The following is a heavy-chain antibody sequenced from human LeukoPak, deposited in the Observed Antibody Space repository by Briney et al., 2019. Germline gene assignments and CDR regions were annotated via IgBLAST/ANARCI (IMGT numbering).Heavy chain of an antibody. CDR1: GGSFSGYY. D-gene: IGHD3-10*01. J-gene: IGHJ1*01. Sequence: SETLSLTCAVYGGSFSGYYWSWIRQPPGKGLEWIGEINHSGSTNYNPSLKSRVTISVDTSKNQFSLKLSSATAADTAVYYCAGDRNYYGSGSYPRAGYFQHWGQGTLVTVSS. V-gene: IGHV4-34*01. CDR2: INHSGST. CDR3: AGDRNYYGSGSYPRAGYFQH.